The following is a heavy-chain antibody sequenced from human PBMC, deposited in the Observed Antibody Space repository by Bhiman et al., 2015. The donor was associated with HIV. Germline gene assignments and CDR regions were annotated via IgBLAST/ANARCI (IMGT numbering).Heavy chain of an antibody. CDR3: AREPGGTTQGRFDY. Sequence: EVQLVESGGGLVKPGGSLRLSCAASGFTFSSHSMNWVRQAPGKGLEWVSSISSSSYYIYYADSVKGRFTISRDNAKNSLYLQMNSLRAEDTAVFYCAREPGGTTQGRFDYWGQGTLVTVSS. CDR2: ISSSSYYI. D-gene: IGHD1-7*01. CDR1: GFTFSSHS. J-gene: IGHJ4*02. V-gene: IGHV3-21*03.